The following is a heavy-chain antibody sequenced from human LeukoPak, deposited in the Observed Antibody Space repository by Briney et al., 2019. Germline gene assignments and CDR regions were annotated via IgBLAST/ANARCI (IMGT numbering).Heavy chain of an antibody. D-gene: IGHD4-11*01. J-gene: IGHJ4*02. CDR2: IYYSGST. CDR3: ARDSLQGFDY. Sequence: PSETLSLTCTVSGSSISSYYWSWIRQPPGKGPEWIGYIYYSGSTNYNPSLKSRVTISVDTSKNQFSLKLSSVTAADTAVYYCARDSLQGFDYWGQGTLVTVSS. V-gene: IGHV4-59*01. CDR1: GSSISSYY.